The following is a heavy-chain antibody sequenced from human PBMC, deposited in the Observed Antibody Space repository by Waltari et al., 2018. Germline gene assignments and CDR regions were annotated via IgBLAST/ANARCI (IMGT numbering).Heavy chain of an antibody. J-gene: IGHJ6*02. CDR1: GFTFSSYW. D-gene: IGHD6-19*01. CDR3: ARGAAGSRNYYYYGMDV. Sequence: EVQLVESGGGLVQPGGSLRLSCAASGFTFSSYWMHWVRQAPGKGLVWVSRINSDGGNTSYADSVKGRFTISRDNAKNTLYLQMNSLRAEDTTVYYCARGAAGSRNYYYYGMDVWGQGTTVTVSS. CDR2: INSDGGNT. V-gene: IGHV3-74*02.